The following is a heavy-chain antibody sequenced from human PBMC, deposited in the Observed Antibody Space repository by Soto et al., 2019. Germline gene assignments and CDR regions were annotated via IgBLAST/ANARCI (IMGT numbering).Heavy chain of an antibody. CDR2: IIPIFGTA. J-gene: IGHJ6*02. V-gene: IGHV1-69*13. D-gene: IGHD3-16*01. CDR1: GGTFSSYA. Sequence: ASVKVSCKVSGGTFSSYAISWVRQAPGQGLEWMGGIIPIFGTANYAQKFQGRVTITADESTSTAYMELSSLRSEDTAVYYWASSRRGAFYGMDVWGQGTTVTVSS. CDR3: ASSRRGAFYGMDV.